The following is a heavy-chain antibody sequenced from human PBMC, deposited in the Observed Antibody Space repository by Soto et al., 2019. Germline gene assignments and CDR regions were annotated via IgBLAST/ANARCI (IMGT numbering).Heavy chain of an antibody. Sequence: QLQLQESGPGLVKPSETLALTFTVSSAAISSSRYPWGWIRQPPGNGLECIGSIYYSSTTYYNTSLHSLVTLSLDTSKNLLSLKVTSETAADTAVYYCARLHGYCISSSCHGHYAMDVWGQGTTVTVSS. CDR3: ARLHGYCISSSCHGHYAMDV. D-gene: IGHD2-2*01. CDR1: SAAISSSRYP. CDR2: IYYSSTT. J-gene: IGHJ6*02. V-gene: IGHV4-39*01.